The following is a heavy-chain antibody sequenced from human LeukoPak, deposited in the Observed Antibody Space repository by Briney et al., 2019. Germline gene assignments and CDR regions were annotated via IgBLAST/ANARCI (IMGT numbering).Heavy chain of an antibody. Sequence: PSETLSLTCTVSGGSISSSSYYWGWIRQPPGKGLEWIGSIYYSGSTYYNPSLKSRVTISVDTSKNQFSLKLSSVTAADTAVYYCAREYCSGGSCYTTKWFDPWGQGTLVTVSS. CDR3: AREYCSGGSCYTTKWFDP. CDR1: GGSISSSSYY. V-gene: IGHV4-39*01. D-gene: IGHD2-15*01. J-gene: IGHJ5*02. CDR2: IYYSGST.